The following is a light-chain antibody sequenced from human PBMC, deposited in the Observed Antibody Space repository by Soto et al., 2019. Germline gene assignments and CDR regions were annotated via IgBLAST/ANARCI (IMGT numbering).Light chain of an antibody. V-gene: IGKV1-5*01. CDR3: QQYNSYSGVS. CDR1: QSISSW. Sequence: DIQMTQSPSTLSASVGDRVTITCRASQSISSWLAWYQQKPGKAPKLLIYDASSLESGVPSRFSGSGSGTEFTLTISSLQPDDFATYYCQQYNSYSGVSFGQGTKVE. CDR2: DAS. J-gene: IGKJ1*01.